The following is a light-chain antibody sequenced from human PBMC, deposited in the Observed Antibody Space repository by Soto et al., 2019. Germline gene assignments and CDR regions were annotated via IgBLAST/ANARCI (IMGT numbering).Light chain of an antibody. CDR1: QDISSY. J-gene: IGKJ1*01. V-gene: IGKV1-9*01. CDR3: QQLNNYPRT. Sequence: DIQMTQSPSTLPASVGDRVTITCRASQDISSYLAWYQLKPGKAPKLLISTASTLQSGVPSRFSGNGSGTEFTLTISSLQPEDFATYYCQQLNNYPRTFGQGTKVDIK. CDR2: TAS.